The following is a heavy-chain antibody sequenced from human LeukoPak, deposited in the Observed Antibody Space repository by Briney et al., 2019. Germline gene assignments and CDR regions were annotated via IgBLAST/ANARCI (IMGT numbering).Heavy chain of an antibody. D-gene: IGHD6-19*01. V-gene: IGHV3-30*03. CDR1: GFNFGSYG. CDR2: ISYDGGNK. CDR3: ATHHREGVTGREYFQH. Sequence: PGGSLRLSCAASGFNFGSYGMHWVRQAPGKGLEWVAIISYDGGNKYYADSVKGRFTISRDNSKNTLYLQMSSPRPEDTAVYYCATHHREGVTGREYFQHWGQGTLVTVSS. J-gene: IGHJ1*01.